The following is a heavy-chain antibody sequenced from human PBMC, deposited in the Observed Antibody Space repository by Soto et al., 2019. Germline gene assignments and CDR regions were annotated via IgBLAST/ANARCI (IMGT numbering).Heavy chain of an antibody. CDR3: ARPQAPLQLWFRSDYYYGMDV. Sequence: GASVKVSCKASGYTFTSYGISWVRQAPGQGLEWMGWISAYNGNTNYAQKLQGRVTMTTDTSTSTAYMELRSLRSDDTAVYYCARPQAPLQLWFRSDYYYGMDVWGQGTTVTVSS. CDR2: ISAYNGNT. CDR1: GYTFTSYG. J-gene: IGHJ6*02. D-gene: IGHD5-18*01. V-gene: IGHV1-18*01.